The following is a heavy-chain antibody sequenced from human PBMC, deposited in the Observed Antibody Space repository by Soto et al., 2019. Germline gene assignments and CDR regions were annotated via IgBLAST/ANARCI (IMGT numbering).Heavy chain of an antibody. D-gene: IGHD1-26*01. CDR2: LSYSGST. V-gene: IGHV4-30-4*01. Sequence: PSETLSLTCTVSGGSISSGDYYWSWIRQPPGKGLEWIGYLSYSGSTYYNPSLKSRVSISLGTAKNQFSLKLSSVTAADTSVYYCASESGIYVIDHWGQGTLVTVSS. J-gene: IGHJ4*02. CDR1: GGSISSGDYY. CDR3: ASESGIYVIDH.